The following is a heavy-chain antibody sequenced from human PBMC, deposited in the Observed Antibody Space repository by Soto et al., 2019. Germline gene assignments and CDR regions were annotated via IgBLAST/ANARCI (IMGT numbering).Heavy chain of an antibody. CDR1: GVTFSSYA. D-gene: IGHD6-19*01. V-gene: IGHV3-64*04. CDR3: ARGIAVTYGMDV. J-gene: IGHJ6*02. CDR2: ISSNGGST. Sequence: GGSLRLSCSASGVTFSSYAMHWVRQAPGKGLEYVSAISSNGGSTYYADSVKGRFTISRDNAKNTLYLQMNSLRAEDTAVYYCARGIAVTYGMDVWGQGTTVTVSS.